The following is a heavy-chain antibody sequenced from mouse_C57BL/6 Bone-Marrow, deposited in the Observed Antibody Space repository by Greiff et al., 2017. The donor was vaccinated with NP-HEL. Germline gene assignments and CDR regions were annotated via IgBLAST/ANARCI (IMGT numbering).Heavy chain of an antibody. CDR3: ARRGPYYSNYVYFDV. CDR2: IYPRSGNT. V-gene: IGHV1-81*01. CDR1: GYTFPSYG. D-gene: IGHD2-5*01. J-gene: IGHJ1*03. Sequence: QVQLQQSGAELARPGASVKLSCKASGYTFPSYGISWVKQRTGQGLEWIGEIYPRSGNTYYNEKFKGKATLTADKSSSTAYMELRSLTSEDSAVYFCARRGPYYSNYVYFDVWGTGTTVTVSS.